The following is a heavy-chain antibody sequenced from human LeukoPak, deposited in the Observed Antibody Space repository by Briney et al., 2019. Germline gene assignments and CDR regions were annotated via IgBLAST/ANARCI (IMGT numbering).Heavy chain of an antibody. D-gene: IGHD1-26*01. J-gene: IGHJ4*02. Sequence: PGGSLRLSCAASGFAFSSYAMSWVRQAPGKGLEWVSAISGSGGSTYYADSVKGRFTISRDNSKNTLYLQMNSLRAEDTAVYYCAKDVRYSGSYYYDYWGQGTLVTVSS. CDR1: GFAFSSYA. CDR2: ISGSGGST. CDR3: AKDVRYSGSYYYDY. V-gene: IGHV3-23*01.